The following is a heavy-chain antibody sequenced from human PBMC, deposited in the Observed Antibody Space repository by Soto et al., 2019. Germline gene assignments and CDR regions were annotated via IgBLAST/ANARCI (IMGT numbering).Heavy chain of an antibody. D-gene: IGHD3-3*01. Sequence: RGSLRLSCAASGFTFSSYAMSWVRQAPGKGLEWVSAISGSGGSTYYADSVKGRFTISRDNSKNTLYLQMNSLRAEDTAVYYCAKAPVLLREDYDLFDYWGQGTLVTVSS. J-gene: IGHJ4*02. V-gene: IGHV3-23*01. CDR1: GFTFSSYA. CDR3: AKAPVLLREDYDLFDY. CDR2: ISGSGGST.